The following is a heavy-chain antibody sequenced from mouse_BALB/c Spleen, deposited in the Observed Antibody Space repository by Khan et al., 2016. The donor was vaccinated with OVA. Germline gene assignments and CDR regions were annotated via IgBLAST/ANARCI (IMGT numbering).Heavy chain of an antibody. CDR3: NRANVIFAY. D-gene: IGHD3-3*01. J-gene: IGHJ3*01. CDR2: TDPENGDT. Sequence: LQLQQSGAELVRSGASVKLSCTASGFNIKDYYLHWVKQRPKQGLEWIGWTDPENGDTEYAPKFQGKATKTADTCSNTAYLQLSSLTSEYAAVYYCNRANVIFAYWGHGTLVTVSA. V-gene: IGHV14-4*02. CDR1: GFNIKDYY.